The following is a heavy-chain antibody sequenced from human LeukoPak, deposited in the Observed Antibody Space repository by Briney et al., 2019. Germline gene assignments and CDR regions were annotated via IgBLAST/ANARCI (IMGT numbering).Heavy chain of an antibody. Sequence: ASVKVPCKASGYTFTSYGISWVRQAPGQGLEWMGWISAYNGNTNYAQKLQGRVTMTTDTSTSTAYMELRSLRSEDTAVYYCARDPDTTENYNWFDPWGQGTLVTVSS. D-gene: IGHD4-17*01. CDR1: GYTFTSYG. J-gene: IGHJ5*02. V-gene: IGHV1-18*01. CDR2: ISAYNGNT. CDR3: ARDPDTTENYNWFDP.